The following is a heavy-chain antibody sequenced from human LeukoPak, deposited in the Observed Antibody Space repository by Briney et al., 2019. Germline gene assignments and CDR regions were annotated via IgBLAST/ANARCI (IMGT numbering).Heavy chain of an antibody. CDR1: GGSISSYY. Sequence: SETLSLTCTVSGGSISSYYWSWIRQPPGKGLEWFGYIYYSGSTNYNPSLKSRVTISVDTSKNQFSLKLSSVTAADTAVYYCARAARYFDLWGRGTLVTVSS. J-gene: IGHJ2*01. V-gene: IGHV4-59*01. CDR2: IYYSGST. CDR3: ARAARYFDL.